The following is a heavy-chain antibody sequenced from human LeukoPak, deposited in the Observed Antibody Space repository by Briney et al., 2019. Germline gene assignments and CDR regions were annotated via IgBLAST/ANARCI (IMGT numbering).Heavy chain of an antibody. CDR2: INTNTGNP. D-gene: IGHD3-22*01. J-gene: IGHJ4*02. V-gene: IGHV7-4-1*02. CDR3: ARSYYYDETKTPAHLDY. CDR1: GYTFTSYY. Sequence: VASVKVSCKASGYTFTSYYMHWVRQAPGQGLEWMGWINTNTGNPTYAQGFTGRFVFSLDTSVSTAYLQISSLKAEDTAVYYCARSYYYDETKTPAHLDYWGQGILVIVSS.